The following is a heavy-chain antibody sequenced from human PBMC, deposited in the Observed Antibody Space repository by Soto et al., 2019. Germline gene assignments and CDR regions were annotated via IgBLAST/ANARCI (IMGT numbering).Heavy chain of an antibody. V-gene: IGHV1-3*01. Sequence: ASVKVSCKASGYTFTSYGMHWVRQAPGQRLEWMGWINAGNGNTKYSQKFQGRVTITRDTSASTAFMELSSLRSEDTAVYYCARDKNYYYYGMDVWGQGTTVTVSS. CDR1: GYTFTSYG. J-gene: IGHJ6*02. CDR2: INAGNGNT. CDR3: ARDKNYYYYGMDV.